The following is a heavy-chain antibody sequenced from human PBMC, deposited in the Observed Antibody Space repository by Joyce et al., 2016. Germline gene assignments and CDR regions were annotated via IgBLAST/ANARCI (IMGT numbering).Heavy chain of an antibody. J-gene: IGHJ5*02. Sequence: QITLRESGPTLVKPTQTLTLSCTFSGFSLSASGVGVGWFRQPPGKALEWRATVYWDDDKRDNPSLRNRVTVTQDSSRNQVVLTMTNMDPLDTATYYCARSFWTGFFKKVRWFDPWGQGTLVIVSS. CDR1: GFSLSASGVG. CDR2: VYWDDDK. D-gene: IGHD3/OR15-3a*01. V-gene: IGHV2-5*02. CDR3: ARSFWTGFFKKVRWFDP.